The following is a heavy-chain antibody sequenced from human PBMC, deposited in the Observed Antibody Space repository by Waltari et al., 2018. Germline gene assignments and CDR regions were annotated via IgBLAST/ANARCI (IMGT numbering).Heavy chain of an antibody. CDR3: ARDTDFDWLSGGWFDP. V-gene: IGHV4-38-2*02. Sequence: QVQLQESGPGLVKPSETLSLTCAVSGYSISSGYYWGWIRHPPWKGLEWIGSIYHSGSTYYNPSLKSRVTISVDTSKNQFSLKLSSVTAADTAVYYCARDTDFDWLSGGWFDPWGQGTLVTVSS. J-gene: IGHJ5*02. D-gene: IGHD3-9*01. CDR2: IYHSGST. CDR1: GYSISSGYY.